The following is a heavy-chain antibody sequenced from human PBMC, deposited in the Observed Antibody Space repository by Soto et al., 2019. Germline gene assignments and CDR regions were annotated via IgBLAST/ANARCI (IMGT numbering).Heavy chain of an antibody. CDR3: AKGGRQWLVTSDFNY. V-gene: IGHV3-30*18. D-gene: IGHD6-19*01. CDR1: GFTFSDYA. J-gene: IGHJ4*02. CDR2: VSHDGRNT. Sequence: VQLVESGGGVVQPGRSLRLSCAASGFTFSDYAMHWVRQAPGKGLEWVAVVSHDGRNTHYADSVKGRLTTSRDSSKNTVSLAITRLRAEDTAVYSFAKGGRQWLVTSDFNYWGQGALVTVSS.